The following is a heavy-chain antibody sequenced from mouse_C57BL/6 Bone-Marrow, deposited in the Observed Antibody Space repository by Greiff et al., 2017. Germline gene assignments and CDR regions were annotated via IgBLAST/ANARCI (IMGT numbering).Heavy chain of an antibody. CDR3: ARGRVGNYRYFDCGG. Sequence: LQQSGAELVRPGASVKLSCKDSDFTFIASGMHWVRQRPGHGLEWIGYITMYSGTTEYNDNFKGKATFTANTSSSTAYMQLSSLTSGDSAVYYCARGRVGNYRYFDCGGWGTGPTVTV. J-gene: IGHJ1*03. CDR2: ITMYSGTT. CDR1: DFTFIASG. V-gene: IGHV1-49*01. D-gene: IGHD1-2*01.